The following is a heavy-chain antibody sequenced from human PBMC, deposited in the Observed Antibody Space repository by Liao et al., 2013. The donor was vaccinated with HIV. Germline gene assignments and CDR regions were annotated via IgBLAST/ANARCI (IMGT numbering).Heavy chain of an antibody. Sequence: QVQLQQWGTGLLKPSETLSLTCAVFGGSFTGYFWSWIRQPPGKGLEWIGRIHTSGNTNYNPSLKSRVTMSVDTSNNHFSLKLNSVTAADTAVYYCANSDCGADCRVPFDIWGPRDNGHRLF. CDR2: IHTSGNT. CDR3: ANSDCGADCRVPFDI. V-gene: IGHV4-59*10. J-gene: IGHJ3*02. D-gene: IGHD2-21*01. CDR1: GGSFTGYF.